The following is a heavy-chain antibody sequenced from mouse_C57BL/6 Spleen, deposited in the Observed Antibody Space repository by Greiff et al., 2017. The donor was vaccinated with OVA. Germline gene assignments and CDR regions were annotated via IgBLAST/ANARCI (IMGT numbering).Heavy chain of an antibody. CDR3: ARHPLLKTVYFDY. D-gene: IGHD1-3*01. Sequence: EVKVVESGGDLVKPGGSLKLSCAASGFTFSSYGMSWVRQTPDKRLEWVATISSGGSYTYYPDSVKGRFTISRDNAKNTLYLQMSSLKSEDTAMYYCARHPLLKTVYFDYWGQGTTLTVSS. J-gene: IGHJ2*01. CDR1: GFTFSSYG. CDR2: ISSGGSYT. V-gene: IGHV5-6*01.